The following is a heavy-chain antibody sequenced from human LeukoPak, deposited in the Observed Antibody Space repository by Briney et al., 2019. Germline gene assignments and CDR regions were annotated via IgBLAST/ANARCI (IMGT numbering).Heavy chain of an antibody. J-gene: IGHJ4*02. D-gene: IGHD3-3*01. Sequence: SVKVSCKASGGTFSSYAISWVRQAPGQGLEWMGGIIPIFGSANYAQKFQGRLTITTDESTSTAYIELSSLRSEDKAVYYCARSALSRVVIKYTIFVYWGQGTLVTDSS. CDR3: ARSALSRVVIKYTIFVY. CDR1: GGTFSSYA. CDR2: IIPIFGSA. V-gene: IGHV1-69*05.